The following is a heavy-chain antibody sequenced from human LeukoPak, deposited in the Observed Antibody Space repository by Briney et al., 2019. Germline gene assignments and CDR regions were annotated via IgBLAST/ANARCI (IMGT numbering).Heavy chain of an antibody. CDR3: AKATGTLGN. CDR2: ISNSDGNT. Sequence: GGSLRLSCTVSGFTVSSNSMSWVRQAPGKGLEWVSTISNSDGNTYYADSVKGRFTISRDNSNNTLYLQVNSLTAEDTAIYYCAKATGTLGNWGQGTLVTVSS. V-gene: IGHV3-23*01. CDR1: GFTVSSNS. D-gene: IGHD1-1*01. J-gene: IGHJ4*02.